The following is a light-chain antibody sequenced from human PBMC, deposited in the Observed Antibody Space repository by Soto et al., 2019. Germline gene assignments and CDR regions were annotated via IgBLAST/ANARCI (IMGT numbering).Light chain of an antibody. CDR2: WAS. Sequence: DIVMTQSPDSLAVSLGERATIKFESSQSVLYSSNNKNYLAWYQQKAGQPPKLLIYWASTRESGVPDRFSGSGSGTDFTLTISSLQAEDVAVYYCQQHYNTPWTFGQGTKVEIK. CDR1: QSVLYSSNNKNY. V-gene: IGKV4-1*01. J-gene: IGKJ1*01. CDR3: QQHYNTPWT.